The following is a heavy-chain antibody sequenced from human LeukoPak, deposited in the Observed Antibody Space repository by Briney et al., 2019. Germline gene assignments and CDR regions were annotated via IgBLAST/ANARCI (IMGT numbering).Heavy chain of an antibody. CDR2: IRSKANSYAT. Sequence: PGRSLRLSCAASGFTFSGSAMHWVRQASGKGLEWVGRIRSKANSYATAYAASVKGRFTISRDDSKNTAYLQMNSLKTEDTAVYYCTSAAYCGGDCQGNAFDIWGQGTMVTVSS. D-gene: IGHD2-21*02. CDR3: TSAAYCGGDCQGNAFDI. V-gene: IGHV3-73*01. CDR1: GFTFSGSA. J-gene: IGHJ3*02.